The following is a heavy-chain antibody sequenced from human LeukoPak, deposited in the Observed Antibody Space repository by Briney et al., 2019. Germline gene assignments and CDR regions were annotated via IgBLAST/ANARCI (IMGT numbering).Heavy chain of an antibody. Sequence: PSETLSLTCTVSGYSISSGYYWGWIRQPPGKGLEWIGSIYHSGSTYYNPSLKSRVTISVDTSKNQFSLKLSSVTAADTAVYYCASYVWGSYRYTLTDAFDIWGQGTMVTVSS. CDR3: ASYVWGSYRYTLTDAFDI. CDR2: IYHSGST. V-gene: IGHV4-38-2*02. CDR1: GYSISSGYY. J-gene: IGHJ3*02. D-gene: IGHD3-16*02.